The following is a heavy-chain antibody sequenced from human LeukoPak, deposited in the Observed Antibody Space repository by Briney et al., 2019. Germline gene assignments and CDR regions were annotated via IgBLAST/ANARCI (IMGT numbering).Heavy chain of an antibody. J-gene: IGHJ4*02. Sequence: TPGGSLRLSCAASGFTFDDYGMSWVRHAPGKGLEWVSSISSSSSYIYYADSVKGRFTISRDNAKNSLYLQMNSLRAEDTAVYYCARDVGRLGTVVTRAFDYWGQGTLVTVSS. V-gene: IGHV3-21*01. CDR2: ISSSSSYI. CDR3: ARDVGRLGTVVTRAFDY. D-gene: IGHD4-23*01. CDR1: GFTFDDYG.